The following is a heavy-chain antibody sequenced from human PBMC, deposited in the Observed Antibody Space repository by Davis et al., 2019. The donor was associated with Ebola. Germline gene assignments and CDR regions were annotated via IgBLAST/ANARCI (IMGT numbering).Heavy chain of an antibody. CDR3: ARRPYGYYGMDV. D-gene: IGHD4-17*01. Sequence: AASVKVSCKASGYTFTGYYMHWVRQAPGQGLEWMGGIIPIFGTANYAQKFQGRVTITADESTSTAYMELSSLRSEDTAVYYCARRPYGYYGMDVWGQGTTVTVSS. J-gene: IGHJ6*02. CDR2: IIPIFGTA. V-gene: IGHV1-69*13. CDR1: GYTFTGYY.